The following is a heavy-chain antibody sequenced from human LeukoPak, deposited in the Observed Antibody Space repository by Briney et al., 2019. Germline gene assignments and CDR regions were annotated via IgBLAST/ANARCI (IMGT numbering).Heavy chain of an antibody. J-gene: IGHJ4*02. CDR3: ASPGGYFDY. CDR2: IKQDGSEK. D-gene: IGHD3-16*01. V-gene: IGHV3-7*03. Sequence: PGGSLRLFCAASGFTFSSYWMSWVRQAPGKGLEWVANIKQDGSEKYYVDSVKGRFTISRDNAKNSLYLQMNGLRAEDTAVYYCASPGGYFDYWGQGTLVTVSS. CDR1: GFTFSSYW.